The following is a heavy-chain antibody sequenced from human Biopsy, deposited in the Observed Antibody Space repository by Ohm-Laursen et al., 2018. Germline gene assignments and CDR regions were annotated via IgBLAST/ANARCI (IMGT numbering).Heavy chain of an antibody. CDR3: AKDRYPSSWHYYYGMDV. J-gene: IGHJ6*02. CDR1: GFSFDNHV. CDR2: ISWNSDSI. Sequence: SSLRLSCAASGFSFDNHVMHWVRQAPGKGLEWVSGISWNSDSIDYADSVKGRFTISRDNAKNSLYLQMNSLRSEDTALYYCAKDRYPSSWHYYYGMDVWGQGTTVTVSS. V-gene: IGHV3-9*01. D-gene: IGHD6-13*01.